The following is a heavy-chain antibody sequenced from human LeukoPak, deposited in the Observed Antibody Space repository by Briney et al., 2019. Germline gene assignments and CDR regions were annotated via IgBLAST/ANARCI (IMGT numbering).Heavy chain of an antibody. Sequence: ASVKVSCKASGYTFTSYGISWVRQAPGQGLEWMGWISAYNGNTNYAQKLQGRVTMTRDTSTSTVYMELSSLRSEDTAVYYCARERPRGGLRSVVWFDPWGQGTLVTVSS. CDR1: GYTFTSYG. J-gene: IGHJ5*02. CDR3: ARERPRGGLRSVVWFDP. D-gene: IGHD4-17*01. V-gene: IGHV1-18*01. CDR2: ISAYNGNT.